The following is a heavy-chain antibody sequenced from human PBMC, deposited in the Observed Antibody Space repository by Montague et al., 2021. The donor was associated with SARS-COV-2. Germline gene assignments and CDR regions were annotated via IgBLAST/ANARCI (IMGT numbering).Heavy chain of an antibody. D-gene: IGHD3-22*01. CDR3: ARVVTWDSSGPYSEYFDY. J-gene: IGHJ4*02. Sequence: SETLSLTCTVSGGSVSSGSYYWSWIRQPPGKGLEWIGYIYYSGSTNYNPSLKSRVTISIDASKNQFSLKLSSVTAADTAVYYCARVVTWDSSGPYSEYFDYWGQGTLVTVSS. V-gene: IGHV4-61*01. CDR2: IYYSGST. CDR1: GGSVSSGSYY.